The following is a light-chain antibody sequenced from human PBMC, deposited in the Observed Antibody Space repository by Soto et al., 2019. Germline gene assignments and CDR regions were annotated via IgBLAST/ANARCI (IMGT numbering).Light chain of an antibody. Sequence: QSALTQPPSASGSPGQSVTISCTGTSSDVGDYYYVSWYQHHPGKAPKLMIYEVNKRPSGVPDRFSGSESGNTASLTVSGLQADDEADYYCSSYAGSNNFVFGTGTKVTVL. CDR1: SSDVGDYYY. J-gene: IGLJ1*01. CDR3: SSYAGSNNFV. CDR2: EVN. V-gene: IGLV2-8*01.